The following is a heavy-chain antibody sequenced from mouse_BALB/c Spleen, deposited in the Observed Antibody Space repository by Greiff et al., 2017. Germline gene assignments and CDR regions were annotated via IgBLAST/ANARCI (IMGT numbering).Heavy chain of an antibody. D-gene: IGHD1-1*01. V-gene: IGHV2-6-4*01. CDR3: ASITTVVARAY. J-gene: IGHJ3*01. CDR1: GFSLSRYS. Sequence: VKVVESGPGLVAPSQSLSITCTVSGFSLSRYSVHWVRQPPGKGLEWLGMIWGGGSTDYNSALKSRLSISKDNSKSQVFLKMNSLQTDDTAMYYCASITTVVARAYWGQGTLVTVSA. CDR2: IWGGGST.